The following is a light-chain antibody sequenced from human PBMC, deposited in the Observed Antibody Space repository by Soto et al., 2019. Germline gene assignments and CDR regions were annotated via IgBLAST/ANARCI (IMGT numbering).Light chain of an antibody. CDR2: GAS. CDR3: QQYGSSTLVT. J-gene: IGKJ5*01. V-gene: IGKV3-20*01. Sequence: EIVLTQSPGTLSLSPGERATLSCRASQRVSSSYLAWYQQKPGLAPRLLIYGASSRATGVPARFSGSGSGTDFTLTISRLEPEDFSVYYCQQYGSSTLVTFGQGKRLEI. CDR1: QRVSSSY.